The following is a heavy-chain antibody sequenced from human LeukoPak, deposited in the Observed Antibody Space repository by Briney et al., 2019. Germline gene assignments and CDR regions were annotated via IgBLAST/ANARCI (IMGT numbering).Heavy chain of an antibody. J-gene: IGHJ3*02. CDR1: GGSFSGHY. CDR3: ASRPSLVVPAADDAFDI. CDR2: INHSGST. D-gene: IGHD2-2*01. Sequence: PSETLSLTCAVYGGSFSGHYWSWIRQPPGKGLEWIGEINHSGSTNYNPSLKSRVTISVDTSKNQFSLKLSSVTAADTAVYYCASRPSLVVPAADDAFDIWGQGTMVTVSS. V-gene: IGHV4-34*01.